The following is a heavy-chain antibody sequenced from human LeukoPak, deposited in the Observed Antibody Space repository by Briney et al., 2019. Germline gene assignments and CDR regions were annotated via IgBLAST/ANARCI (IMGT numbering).Heavy chain of an antibody. CDR1: GFNFSVHS. V-gene: IGHV3-48*01. CDR3: AREPGVSYGMDV. Sequence: PGGSLRLSCAASGFNFSVHSMNWVRQAPGKGLEWISYISRTSSNIYYADSLKGRFTISRDNAKNSLYLQMNSLRVEDTAVYYCAREPGVSYGMDVWGQGTTVTVS. D-gene: IGHD3-3*01. CDR2: ISRTSSNI. J-gene: IGHJ6*02.